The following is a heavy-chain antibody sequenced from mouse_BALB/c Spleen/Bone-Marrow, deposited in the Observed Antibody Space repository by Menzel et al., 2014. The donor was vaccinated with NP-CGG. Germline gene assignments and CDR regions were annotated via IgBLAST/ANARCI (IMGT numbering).Heavy chain of an antibody. J-gene: IGHJ4*01. CDR3: AGTMIYFYAMDY. Sequence: VQLKESGPELVKPGASVRGSCKASGYTFTNFVIYWVKQRPGQGLEWIGYVNPYNDGTKYNEKFKGKATLTSDKSSTTAYMELSSLTSEDSAVYYCAGTMIYFYAMDYWGQGTSVTVSS. D-gene: IGHD2-4*01. CDR2: VNPYNDGT. V-gene: IGHV1-14*01. CDR1: GYTFTNFV.